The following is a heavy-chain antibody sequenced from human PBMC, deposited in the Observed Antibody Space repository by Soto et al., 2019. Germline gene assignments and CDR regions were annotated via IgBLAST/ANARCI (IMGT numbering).Heavy chain of an antibody. CDR2: IYHSGST. V-gene: IGHV4-4*02. CDR3: ARVSGSYYHGMDV. Sequence: PSETLSLTCAVSGGSISSSNWWSWVRQPPGKGLEWIGEIYHSGSTNYNPSLKSRVTISVDKSKNQFSLKLSSVIAADTAVYYCARVSGSYYHGMDVWGQGTTVS. D-gene: IGHD1-26*01. J-gene: IGHJ6*02. CDR1: GGSISSSNW.